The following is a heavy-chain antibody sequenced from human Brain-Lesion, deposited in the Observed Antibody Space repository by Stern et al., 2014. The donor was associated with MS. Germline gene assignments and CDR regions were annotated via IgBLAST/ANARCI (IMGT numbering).Heavy chain of an antibody. J-gene: IGHJ6*02. D-gene: IGHD3-10*01. CDR3: ARGRVLPGFQYYATDF. CDR1: GGSISSGGYY. Sequence: VQLVESGPGLVKPSQTLSLSCTVSGGSISSGGYYWSWIRQPAGKGLEWIGRILNSATTGYTPSHRSRDPLSTDTSKNHFPLRLTSMPAADTAVYYCARGRVLPGFQYYATDFWGQGTTVIVSS. CDR2: ILNSATT. V-gene: IGHV4-61*02.